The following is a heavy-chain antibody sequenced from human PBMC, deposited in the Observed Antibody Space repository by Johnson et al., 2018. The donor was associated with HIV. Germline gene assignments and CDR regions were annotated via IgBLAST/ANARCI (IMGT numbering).Heavy chain of an antibody. V-gene: IGHV3-33*01. CDR1: GFTFSSYG. J-gene: IGHJ3*02. CDR2: IWYDGSNK. D-gene: IGHD6-19*01. Sequence: QVKLVESGGGVVQPGRSLRLSCAASGFTFSSYGMHWVRQAPGKGLEWVAVIWYDGSNKYYADSVKGRFTISRDNSKNTLYLQMNSLRAEDTAVYYCVRGGSGWYFAFDIWGQGTMVTVSS. CDR3: VRGGSGWYFAFDI.